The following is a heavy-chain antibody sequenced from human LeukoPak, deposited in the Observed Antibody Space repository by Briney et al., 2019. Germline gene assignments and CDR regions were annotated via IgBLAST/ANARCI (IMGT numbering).Heavy chain of an antibody. Sequence: SETLSLTCTVSGGSISSGDYYWSWIRQPPGKGLEWIGYIYYSGSTYYNPSLKSRVTISVDTSKNQFSLKLSSVTAADTAVYYCARVGYGDYVVLDYWGQGTLVTVSS. CDR2: IYYSGST. CDR1: GGSISSGDYY. CDR3: ARVGYGDYVVLDY. D-gene: IGHD4-17*01. J-gene: IGHJ4*02. V-gene: IGHV4-30-4*01.